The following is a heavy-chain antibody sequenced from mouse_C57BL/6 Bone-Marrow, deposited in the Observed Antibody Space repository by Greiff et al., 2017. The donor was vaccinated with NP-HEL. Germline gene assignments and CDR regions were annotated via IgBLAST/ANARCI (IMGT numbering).Heavy chain of an antibody. J-gene: IGHJ1*03. V-gene: IGHV1-59*01. D-gene: IGHD2-3*01. CDR2: IDPSDSYT. Sequence: VQLQQPGAELVRPGTSVKLSCKASGYTFTSYWMHWVKQRPGQGLEWIGVIDPSDSYTNYNQKFTGKATLTVDTSSSTAYMQLSSLTSEDSAVYYCARWGWLLPYWYFDVWGTGTTVTVSS. CDR1: GYTFTSYW. CDR3: ARWGWLLPYWYFDV.